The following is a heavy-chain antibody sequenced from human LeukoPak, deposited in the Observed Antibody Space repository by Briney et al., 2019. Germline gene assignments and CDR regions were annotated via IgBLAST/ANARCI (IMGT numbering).Heavy chain of an antibody. Sequence: AGGSLRLSCAGSGFTVSDSFMAWVRQAPGKGLEWVSLIDGHGNTYYTDSVKGRFTISRDNSKDTLFLQMSSLRAQDTAIYYCATSLDVVVRGVFFDYWGQGTLVSVSS. J-gene: IGHJ4*02. CDR3: ATSLDVVVRGVFFDY. V-gene: IGHV3-53*01. CDR1: GFTVSDSF. CDR2: IDGHGNT. D-gene: IGHD3-10*01.